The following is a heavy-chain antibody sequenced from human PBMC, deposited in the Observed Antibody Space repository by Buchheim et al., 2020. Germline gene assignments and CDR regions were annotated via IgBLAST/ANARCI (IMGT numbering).Heavy chain of an antibody. CDR1: GFTFSTYG. V-gene: IGHV3-30*18. Sequence: QVQLVESGGGVVQPGRSLRLSCAASGFTFSTYGMRWVRQAPGKGLEWVAVISYDGSNKYYADSVKGRFTISRDNSKNTLYLQMNSLRAEDTAVYYCVKAQRDTGTTRIELEYWGQGTL. CDR2: ISYDGSNK. D-gene: IGHD1-1*01. CDR3: VKAQRDTGTTRIELEY. J-gene: IGHJ4*02.